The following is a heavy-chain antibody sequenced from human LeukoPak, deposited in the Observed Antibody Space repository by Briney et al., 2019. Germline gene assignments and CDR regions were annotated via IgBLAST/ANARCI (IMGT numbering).Heavy chain of an antibody. J-gene: IGHJ5*02. CDR3: ARWYYDFWSGYYEVWFDP. CDR2: INTNTGNP. V-gene: IGHV7-4-1*02. CDR1: GYTFTSYA. D-gene: IGHD3-3*01. Sequence: ASVKVSCKASGYTFTSYAMNWVRQAPGQGLEWMGWINTNTGNPTYAQGFTGRFVFSLDTSVSTAYLQISSLKAEGTAVYYCARWYYDFWSGYYEVWFDPWGQGTLVTVSS.